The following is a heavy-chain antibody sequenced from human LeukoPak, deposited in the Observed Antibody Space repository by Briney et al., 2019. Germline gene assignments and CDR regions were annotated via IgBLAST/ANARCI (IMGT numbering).Heavy chain of an antibody. CDR2: INDDGSAT. CDR3: AREILAPGKTHDY. CDR1: GFTFSNYW. J-gene: IGHJ4*02. Sequence: PGGSLRLSCAASGFTFSNYWMHWVRQVPGKGLVWVSRINDDGSATFYADSVKGRFTISRDNAKNPLFLQMSSLRAEDTAVYFCAREILAPGKTHDYWGQGTLVTVSS. V-gene: IGHV3-74*01.